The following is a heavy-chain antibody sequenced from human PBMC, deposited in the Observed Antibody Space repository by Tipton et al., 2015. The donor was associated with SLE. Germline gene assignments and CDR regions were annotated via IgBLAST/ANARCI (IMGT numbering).Heavy chain of an antibody. D-gene: IGHD3-9*01. V-gene: IGHV7-4-1*02. CDR3: ARGASTGYFGVGVPLDY. J-gene: IGHJ4*02. CDR1: GYTFTRYA. CDR2: MNTNTGNP. Sequence: QVQLVQSGSELKKLGASVKVSCKASGYTFTRYAMNWVRQAPGQGLEWMGWMNTNTGNPTYAQGFTGRFVLSLDTSVSTAFLEISSLKAEDTAVYYCARGASTGYFGVGVPLDYWGQGTLVTVSS.